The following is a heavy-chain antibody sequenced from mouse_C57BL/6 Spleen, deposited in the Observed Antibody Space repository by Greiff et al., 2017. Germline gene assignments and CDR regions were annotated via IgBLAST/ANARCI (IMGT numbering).Heavy chain of an antibody. Sequence: VQLQQPGAELVKPGASVKMSCKASGYTFTSYWITWVKQRPGQGLEWIGDIYPGSGSTNYNEKFKSKATLTVDTSSSTAYMQLSSLTSEDSAVYYCARGGYGSSYGYAMDYWGQGTSVTVSS. J-gene: IGHJ4*01. D-gene: IGHD1-1*01. CDR1: GYTFTSYW. CDR3: ARGGYGSSYGYAMDY. CDR2: IYPGSGST. V-gene: IGHV1-55*01.